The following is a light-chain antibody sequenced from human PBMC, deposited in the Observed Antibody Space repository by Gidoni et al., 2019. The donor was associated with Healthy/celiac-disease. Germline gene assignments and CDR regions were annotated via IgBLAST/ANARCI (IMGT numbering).Light chain of an antibody. J-gene: IGKJ3*01. CDR3: QQFNSYPCT. CDR2: DAS. Sequence: AIQLTESPASLSASVGDRVTITCLASQGISSALDWYQQKPGTAPKLLIYDASSGESGVPSRFSGSGAGTDVSLTISSLQPEDCATYHCQQFNSYPCTFGPWTHVDI. V-gene: IGKV1-13*02. CDR1: QGISSA.